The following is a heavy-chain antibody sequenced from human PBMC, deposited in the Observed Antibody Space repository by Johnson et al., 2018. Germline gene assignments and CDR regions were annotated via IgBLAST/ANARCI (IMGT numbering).Heavy chain of an antibody. V-gene: IGHV3-30-3*01. CDR2: IAYDGSKR. CDR3: AWDKESGRHYYYYVDV. D-gene: IGHD3-10*01. Sequence: QVQLQESGGGVVLPGGSLRLSCAASGFTFGRYAMHWVRQAPGTGQEWVAVIAYDGSKRYYADSVKGRFTIARDNSKNMLYLETNGLRDEDSAVYHCAWDKESGRHYYYYVDVWGKGTTVTVSS. J-gene: IGHJ6*03. CDR1: GFTFGRYA.